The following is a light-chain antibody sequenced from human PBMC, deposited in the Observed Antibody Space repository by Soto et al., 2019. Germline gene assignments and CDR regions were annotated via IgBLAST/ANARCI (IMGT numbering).Light chain of an antibody. CDR1: SSDVGGYNY. Sequence: QSALTQPASVSGSPGQSITISCTGTSSDVGGYNYVSWYQQHPGKAPKLMIYDVSNRPSGVSNRFSGSKSGNTASLTISGLQAEHEAHYYCSSYTSSSTLYVFGTGTKLTVL. J-gene: IGLJ1*01. V-gene: IGLV2-14*01. CDR2: DVS. CDR3: SSYTSSSTLYV.